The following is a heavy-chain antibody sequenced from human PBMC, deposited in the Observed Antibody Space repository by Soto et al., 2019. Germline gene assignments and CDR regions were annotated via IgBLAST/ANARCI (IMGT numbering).Heavy chain of an antibody. CDR3: ARGRVFGYSGSEPLGGLDY. Sequence: QVQLAQSGAEVKKPGASVRVSCKASGYSFISNDIYWVRQATGQGLEWMGWMNPISGNTGYAEKFQGRLTMTRNTATSTAYMELNSLRSEDAAVYFCARGRVFGYSGSEPLGGLDYRGQGTPVTVSS. CDR2: MNPISGNT. J-gene: IGHJ4*02. V-gene: IGHV1-8*01. D-gene: IGHD5-12*01. CDR1: GYSFISND.